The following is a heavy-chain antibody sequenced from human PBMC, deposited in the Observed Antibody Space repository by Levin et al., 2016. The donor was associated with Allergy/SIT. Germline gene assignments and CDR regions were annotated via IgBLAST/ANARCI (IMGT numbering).Heavy chain of an antibody. D-gene: IGHD5-24*01. CDR2: INVNSGVP. CDR3: AREVTPCRDSSCYPSE. Sequence: ASVKVSCKASGYSFSDYYILWVRQAPGQGLEFMGWINVNSGVPTYAPSFQRRLTLTWDKSIDTAYAELRGLRSGDTALYFCAREVTPCRDSSCYPSEWGQGTLVSVSS. J-gene: IGHJ4*02. CDR1: GYSFSDYY. V-gene: IGHV1-2*02.